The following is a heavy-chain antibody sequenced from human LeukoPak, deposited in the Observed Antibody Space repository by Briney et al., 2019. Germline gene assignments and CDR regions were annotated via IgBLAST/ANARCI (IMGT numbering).Heavy chain of an antibody. CDR3: ARRNTDIVVVPADTTYYYYGMDV. J-gene: IGHJ6*02. V-gene: IGHV1-69*13. CDR1: GGTFSSYA. Sequence: GASVKVSCQASGGTFSSYAISWVRQAPGQGLEWVGGIIPIFGTANYAQKFQGRVTITADESTSTAYMELSSLRSEDTAVYYCARRNTDIVVVPADTTYYYYGMDVWGQGTTVTVSS. D-gene: IGHD2-2*01. CDR2: IIPIFGTA.